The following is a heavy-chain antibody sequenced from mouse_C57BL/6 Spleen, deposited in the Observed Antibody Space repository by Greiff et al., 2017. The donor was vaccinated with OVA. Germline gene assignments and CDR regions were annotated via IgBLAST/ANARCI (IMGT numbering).Heavy chain of an antibody. CDR3: ARGGNYYGSSSYWYFDV. V-gene: IGHV1-39*01. D-gene: IGHD1-1*01. J-gene: IGHJ1*03. Sequence: EVQRVESGPELVKPGASVKISCKASGYSFTDYNMNWVKQSNGKSLEWIGVINPNYGTTSYNQKFKGKATLTVDQSSSTAYMQLNSLTSEDSAVYYCARGGNYYGSSSYWYFDVWGTGTTVTVSS. CDR2: INPNYGTT. CDR1: GYSFTDYN.